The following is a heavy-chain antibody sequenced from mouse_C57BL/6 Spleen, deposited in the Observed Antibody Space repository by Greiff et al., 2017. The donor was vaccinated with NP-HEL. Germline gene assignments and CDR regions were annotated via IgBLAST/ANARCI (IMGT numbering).Heavy chain of an antibody. CDR3: ARSGKMGFAY. CDR1: GYTFTSYW. CDR2: IDPSDSET. J-gene: IGHJ3*01. Sequence: QVQLQQSGAELVRPGSSVKLSCKASGYTFTSYWMHWVKQRPIQGLEWIGNIDPSDSETHYNQKFKDKATLTVDKSSSTAYMQLSSLTSEDSAVYYCARSGKMGFAYWGQGTLVTVSA. V-gene: IGHV1-52*01. D-gene: IGHD3-1*01.